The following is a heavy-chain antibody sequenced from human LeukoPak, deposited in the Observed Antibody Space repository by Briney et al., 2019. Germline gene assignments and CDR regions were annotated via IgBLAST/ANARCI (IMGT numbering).Heavy chain of an antibody. J-gene: IGHJ4*02. V-gene: IGHV3-30*14. CDR3: ARRASAYSHPYDY. Sequence: GGSLRLSCAASGFTFSSYAMHWVRQAPGKGLEWVAVISYDGSNKYYADSVKGRFTISRDNSKNTLYLQMNSLRAEDTAVYYCARRASAYSHPYDYWGQGTLVTVSS. CDR1: GFTFSSYA. D-gene: IGHD4/OR15-4a*01. CDR2: ISYDGSNK.